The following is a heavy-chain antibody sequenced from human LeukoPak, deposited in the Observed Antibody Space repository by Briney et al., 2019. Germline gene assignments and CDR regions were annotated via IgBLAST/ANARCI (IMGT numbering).Heavy chain of an antibody. J-gene: IGHJ4*02. D-gene: IGHD6-13*01. CDR3: ARGDRYSSSWYVDY. CDR1: GYTFTSYG. Sequence: GASVKVSCKASGYTFTSYGISWVRQAPGRGLEWMGWISAYNGNTNYAQKLQGRVTMTTDTSTSTAYMELRSLRSDDTAVYYCARGDRYSSSWYVDYWGQGTLVTVSS. V-gene: IGHV1-18*01. CDR2: ISAYNGNT.